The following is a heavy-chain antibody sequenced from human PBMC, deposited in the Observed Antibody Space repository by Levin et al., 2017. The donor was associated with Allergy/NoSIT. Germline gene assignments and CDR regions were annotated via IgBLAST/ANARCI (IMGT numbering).Heavy chain of an antibody. D-gene: IGHD2-15*01. CDR3: ARGGCSATSCLDY. V-gene: IGHV3-74*01. Sequence: QLGESLKISCAASGFTFSSYYMHWVRQAPGKGLAWGSNIHTDTSVTNYADSVKGRLTISRDNAKNTLYLQMNSLRAEDTAVYYCARGGCSATSCLDYWGQGTLVTVSS. CDR1: GFTFSSYY. CDR2: IHTDTSVT. J-gene: IGHJ4*02.